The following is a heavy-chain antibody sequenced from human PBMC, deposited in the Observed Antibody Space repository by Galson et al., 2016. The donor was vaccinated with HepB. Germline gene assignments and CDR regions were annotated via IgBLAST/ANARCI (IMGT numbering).Heavy chain of an antibody. CDR1: GGSFSGYY. J-gene: IGHJ6*03. D-gene: IGHD4-17*01. CDR3: ARGDNPDYGDYASAYYYMDV. CDR2: INHSGGT. Sequence: ETLSLTCAVYGGSFSGYYWSWIRQPPGKGLEWIGEINHSGGTNYNPSLKSRVTISVDTSKNQFSLKLSSVTAGDTAVYYCARGDNPDYGDYASAYYYMDVWGKGTTVTVSS. V-gene: IGHV4-34*01.